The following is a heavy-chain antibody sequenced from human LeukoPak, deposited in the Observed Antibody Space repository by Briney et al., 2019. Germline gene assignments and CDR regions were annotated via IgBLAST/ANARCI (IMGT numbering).Heavy chain of an antibody. Sequence: ASVKVSCKASGYTFTSYGISWVRQAPGQGLEWMGGIIPISATANYAQKFQGRVTITADESTSTAYMELSSLRSEDTAVYYCARDRDYYDSSNYYYAADYWGQGTLVTVSS. CDR2: IIPISATA. J-gene: IGHJ4*02. V-gene: IGHV1-69*13. CDR3: ARDRDYYDSSNYYYAADY. CDR1: GYTFTSYG. D-gene: IGHD3-22*01.